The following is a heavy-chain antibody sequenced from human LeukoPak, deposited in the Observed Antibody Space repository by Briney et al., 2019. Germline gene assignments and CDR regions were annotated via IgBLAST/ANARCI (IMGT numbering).Heavy chain of an antibody. Sequence: GGSLRLSCAASGFTFDDYAMHWVRQAPGKGLEWVSSISSSSSYIYYADSVKGRFTISRDNAKNSLYLQMNSLRAEDTAVYYCARDSGSLTLDYWGQGTLVTVSS. D-gene: IGHD1-26*01. CDR2: ISSSSSYI. CDR1: GFTFDDYA. V-gene: IGHV3-21*01. J-gene: IGHJ4*02. CDR3: ARDSGSLTLDY.